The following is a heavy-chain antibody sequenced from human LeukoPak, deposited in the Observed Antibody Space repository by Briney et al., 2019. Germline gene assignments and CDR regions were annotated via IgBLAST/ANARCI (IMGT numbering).Heavy chain of an antibody. J-gene: IGHJ4*02. Sequence: ASVKISCKASGYTCTSYGISWVRQDPGQGLEWMGWISAYNGNTNYSQKLQGSVIMTTDTSTSTAYLELRSLGSADTAVYYCARHLQARHYYASSGYTLDYWGQGPLVTVSS. CDR2: ISAYNGNT. D-gene: IGHD3-22*01. CDR1: GYTCTSYG. V-gene: IGHV1-18*01. CDR3: ARHLQARHYYASSGYTLDY.